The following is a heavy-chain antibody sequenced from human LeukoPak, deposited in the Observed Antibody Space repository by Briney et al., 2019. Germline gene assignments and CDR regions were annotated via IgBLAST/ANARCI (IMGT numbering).Heavy chain of an antibody. J-gene: IGHJ4*02. Sequence: QPGGSLRLSCVASGFTLSSYWMSRVRQAPGKGLEWVANIDGDGSTEAYVDSLKGRFTISRDNAKNSLYLQMNNLRVEDTAVYYCARGGAAFAESVYWGQGTLVTVSS. D-gene: IGHD3-3*01. CDR3: ARGGAAFAESVY. V-gene: IGHV3-7*01. CDR2: IDGDGSTE. CDR1: GFTLSSYW.